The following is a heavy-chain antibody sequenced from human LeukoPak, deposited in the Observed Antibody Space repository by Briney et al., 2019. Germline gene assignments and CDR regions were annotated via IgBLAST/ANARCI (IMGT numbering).Heavy chain of an antibody. Sequence: PGRSLRLSCAASGFTFSSYAMHWVRQAPGKGLEWVAVISYDGSNKYYADSVKGRFTISRDNSKNTLYLQMNSLRAEDTAVYYCARDRDSIVGATTFWFDPWGQGTLVIVSS. V-gene: IGHV3-30-3*01. CDR2: ISYDGSNK. CDR1: GFTFSSYA. J-gene: IGHJ5*02. D-gene: IGHD1-26*01. CDR3: ARDRDSIVGATTFWFDP.